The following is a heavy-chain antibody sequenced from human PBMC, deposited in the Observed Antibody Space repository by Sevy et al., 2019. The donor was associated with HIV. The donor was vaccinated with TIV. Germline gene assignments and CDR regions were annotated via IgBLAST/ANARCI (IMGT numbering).Heavy chain of an antibody. Sequence: GGSLRLSCAASGFTFSNAWMSWVRQAPGKGLEWVGRIKSKTDGGTTDYAAPVKGRFTISRDDSKNTLYLQMNSLKTEDTAVYYCTAQAYCGGDCYSRPWDYWGQGTLVTVSS. CDR3: TAQAYCGGDCYSRPWDY. CDR2: IKSKTDGGTT. CDR1: GFTFSNAW. V-gene: IGHV3-15*01. D-gene: IGHD2-21*02. J-gene: IGHJ4*02.